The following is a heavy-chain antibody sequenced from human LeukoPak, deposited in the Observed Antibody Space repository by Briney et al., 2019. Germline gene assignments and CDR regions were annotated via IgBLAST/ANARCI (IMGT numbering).Heavy chain of an antibody. CDR1: GGSISSSSYY. V-gene: IGHV4-39*07. J-gene: IGHJ6*03. Sequence: SETLSLTCTVSGGSISSSSYYWDWIRQPPGKGLEWIGSIYYSGSTYYNPSLKSRVTISVDTSKNQFSLKLSSVTAADTAVYYCARVRVVAAILDYYYYYYMDVWGKGTTVTVSS. CDR3: ARVRVVAAILDYYYYYYMDV. D-gene: IGHD2-15*01. CDR2: IYYSGST.